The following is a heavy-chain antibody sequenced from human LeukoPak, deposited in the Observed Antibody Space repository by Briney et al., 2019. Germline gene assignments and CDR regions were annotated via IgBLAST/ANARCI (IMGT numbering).Heavy chain of an antibody. CDR1: GVSISNYF. Sequence: SATLSLTCNVFGVSISNYFWSWLRQPAGKGLEWIGRFYASGTTYYNPSLRSRVTLSMDTSKNHFSLKLTSVTAADTAVYYCARTHCGGGSCDTFDPWGQGTLVTVPS. D-gene: IGHD2-21*01. CDR3: ARTHCGGGSCDTFDP. J-gene: IGHJ5*02. V-gene: IGHV4-4*07. CDR2: FYASGTT.